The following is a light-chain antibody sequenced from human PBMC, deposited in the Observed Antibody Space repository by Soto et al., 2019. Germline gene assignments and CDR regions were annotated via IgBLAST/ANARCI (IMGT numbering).Light chain of an antibody. J-gene: IGLJ1*01. V-gene: IGLV1-44*01. CDR1: SSNIGGNT. Sequence: QSVLTQPPSASVTPGQRVTISCSGSSSNIGGNTVNWYQQLPGTAPKLLIYGNDQRPSGVPDRFSGSKSGTSASLAISGLQSADEADYYCAAWDDSLNAFVFGTGTKVTVL. CDR2: GND. CDR3: AAWDDSLNAFV.